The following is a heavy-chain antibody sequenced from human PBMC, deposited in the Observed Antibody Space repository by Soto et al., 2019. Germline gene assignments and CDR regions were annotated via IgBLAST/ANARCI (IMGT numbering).Heavy chain of an antibody. D-gene: IGHD2-2*01. CDR1: GGTFSSYT. Sequence: QVQLVQSGAEVKKPGSSVKVSCKASGGTFSSYTISWVRQAPGQGLEWMGRIIPILGIANYAQKFQGRVTITADKSTSTAYMELRSLRSEDTAVYYCARDLGPIVVVPAAMSGGFDPWGQGTLVTVSS. CDR3: ARDLGPIVVVPAAMSGGFDP. V-gene: IGHV1-69*08. CDR2: IIPILGIA. J-gene: IGHJ5*02.